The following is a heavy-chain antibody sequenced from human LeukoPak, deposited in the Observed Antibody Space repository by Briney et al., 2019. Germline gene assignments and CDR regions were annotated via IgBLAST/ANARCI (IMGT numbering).Heavy chain of an antibody. D-gene: IGHD2-2*01. CDR2: ISGSGGST. Sequence: GGSLRLSCAASGFPFSTYAMNWVRQAPGKGLEWVSAISGSGGSTYYADSVKGRFTISRDNSKNTLYLQMNSLRAEDTAVYYCARFEVPAAMPYFFDYWGQGTLVTVSS. CDR3: ARFEVPAAMPYFFDY. J-gene: IGHJ4*02. V-gene: IGHV3-23*01. CDR1: GFPFSTYA.